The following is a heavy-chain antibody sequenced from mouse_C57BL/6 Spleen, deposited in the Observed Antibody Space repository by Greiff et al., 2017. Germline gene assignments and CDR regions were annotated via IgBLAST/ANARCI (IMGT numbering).Heavy chain of an antibody. Sequence: VQLQESGAELVRPGATVKLSCKASGYTFTDYYINWVKQRPGQGLEWIARIYPGSGNTYYNEKFKGKATLTAEKSSSTAYMQLSSLTSEDSAVYFCAREAWLPPFAYWGQGTLVTVSA. V-gene: IGHV1-76*01. CDR3: AREAWLPPFAY. CDR1: GYTFTDYY. J-gene: IGHJ3*01. CDR2: IYPGSGNT. D-gene: IGHD2-2*01.